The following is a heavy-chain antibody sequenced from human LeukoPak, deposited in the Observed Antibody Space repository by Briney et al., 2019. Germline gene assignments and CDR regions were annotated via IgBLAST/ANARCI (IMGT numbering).Heavy chain of an antibody. CDR2: IYYSGST. CDR3: ARVSGIVVVRGPLDI. Sequence: SETLSLTCAVYGGSFSGYYWSWIRQHPGKGLEWIGYIYYSGSTYYNPSLKSRVTISVDTSKNQFSLKLSSVTAADTAVYYCARVSGIVVVRGPLDIWGQGTMVTVSS. CDR1: GGSFSGYY. D-gene: IGHD3-22*01. J-gene: IGHJ3*02. V-gene: IGHV4-31*11.